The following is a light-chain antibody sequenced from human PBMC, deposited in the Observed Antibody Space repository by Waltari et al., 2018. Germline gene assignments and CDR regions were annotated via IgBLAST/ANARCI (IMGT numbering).Light chain of an antibody. V-gene: IGLV2-14*03. J-gene: IGLJ2*01. CDR3: SSYITTNTLEL. CDR1: SSDAGSYNY. CDR2: DVS. Sequence: QSALTQPASVSGSPGQSITISCTGTSSDAGSYNYLPWYQQQPGKAPKLMIYDVSYRPSGVSNRFSGSKSGNTASLTISGLQAEDEADYYCSSYITTNTLELFGGGTSLTVL.